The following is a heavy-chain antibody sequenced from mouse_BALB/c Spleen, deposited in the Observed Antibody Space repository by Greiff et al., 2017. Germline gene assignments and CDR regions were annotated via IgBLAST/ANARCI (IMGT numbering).Heavy chain of an antibody. CDR2: IWAGGST. CDR1: GFSSTSYG. J-gene: IGHJ3*01. D-gene: IGHD2-3*01. CDR3: ARDSYDGYAWFAY. Sequence: VQVVESGPGLVAPSQSLSITCTVSGFSSTSYGVHWVRQPPGKGLEWLGVIWAGGSTNYNSALMSRLSISKDNSKSQVFLKMNSLQTDDTAMYYCARDSYDGYAWFAYWGQGTLVTVSA. V-gene: IGHV2-9*02.